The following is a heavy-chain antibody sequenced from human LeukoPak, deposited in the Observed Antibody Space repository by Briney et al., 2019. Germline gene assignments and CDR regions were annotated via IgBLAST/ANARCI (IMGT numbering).Heavy chain of an antibody. CDR3: ARGGQWELQTAIFDY. J-gene: IGHJ4*02. Sequence: GGSLRLSCAASGFTLSSYAMSWVRQGPGKGLEWVSAISVSGNTYHADSVKGRFTISRDNSKNTLYLQMNSLRAEDTAVYYCARGGQWELQTAIFDYWGQGTLVTVSS. V-gene: IGHV3-23*01. D-gene: IGHD1-26*01. CDR2: ISVSGNT. CDR1: GFTLSSYA.